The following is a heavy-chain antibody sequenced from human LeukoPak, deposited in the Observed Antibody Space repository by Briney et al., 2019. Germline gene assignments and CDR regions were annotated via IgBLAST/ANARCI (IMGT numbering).Heavy chain of an antibody. Sequence: SETLSLTCTVSGGSISSGTYYWSWIRQPAGTGLEWIGRFYTSGSTNYNPSLKSRVTMSVDTSKNQFSLKLSSVTAADTAVYYCARATYYDFWSGYYRGENWFDPWGQGTLVTVSS. V-gene: IGHV4-61*02. CDR3: ARATYYDFWSGYYRGENWFDP. CDR1: GGSISSGTYY. J-gene: IGHJ5*02. D-gene: IGHD3-3*01. CDR2: FYTSGST.